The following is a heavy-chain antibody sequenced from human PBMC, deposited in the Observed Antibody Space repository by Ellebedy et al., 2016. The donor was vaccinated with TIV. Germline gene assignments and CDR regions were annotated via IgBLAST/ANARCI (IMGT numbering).Heavy chain of an antibody. CDR1: GFTFSDYY. CDR3: AKHEVRISSEDYYYGMDV. V-gene: IGHV3-11*04. D-gene: IGHD3-22*01. Sequence: GGSLRLXXAASGFTFSDYYMSWIRQAPGKGLEWVSYISSSGSTIYYADSVKGRFTISRDNSKNTLYLQMNSLRAEDTAVYYCAKHEVRISSEDYYYGMDVWGQGTTVTVSS. CDR2: ISSSGSTI. J-gene: IGHJ6*02.